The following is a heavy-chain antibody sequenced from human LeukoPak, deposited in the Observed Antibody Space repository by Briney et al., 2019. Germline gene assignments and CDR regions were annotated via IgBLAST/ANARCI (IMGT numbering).Heavy chain of an antibody. CDR2: IYHSGST. D-gene: IGHD6-13*01. J-gene: IGHJ5*02. CDR1: GGSISSGGYS. V-gene: IGHV4-30-2*01. CDR3: ARGTAAAGFDWFDP. Sequence: PSETLSLTCAVSGGSISSGGYSWSWIRQPPGKGLEWIGYIYHSGSTYYNSSLKSRVTISVDRSKNQFSLKLSSVTAADTAVYYCARGTAAAGFDWFDPWGQGTLVTVSS.